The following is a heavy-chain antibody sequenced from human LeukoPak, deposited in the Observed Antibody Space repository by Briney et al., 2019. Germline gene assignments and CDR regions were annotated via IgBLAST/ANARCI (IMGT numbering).Heavy chain of an antibody. J-gene: IGHJ4*02. CDR1: GFTFSSHW. V-gene: IGHV3-74*01. CDR3: ARGGSDTAMAHDY. Sequence: GGSLRLSCAASGFTFSSHWMHWVRQAPGKGLMWVSRINRGGSRTDYADSVKGRFTISRDDAKNTLYLQLNSLRAEDTAVYFCARGGSDTAMAHDYWGQGTLVTVSS. D-gene: IGHD5-18*01. CDR2: INRGGSRT.